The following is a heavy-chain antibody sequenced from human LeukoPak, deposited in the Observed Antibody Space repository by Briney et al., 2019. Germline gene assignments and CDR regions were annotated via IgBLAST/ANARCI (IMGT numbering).Heavy chain of an antibody. CDR1: GFDFSDFT. J-gene: IGHJ2*01. V-gene: IGHV3-73*01. D-gene: IGHD4-23*01. CDR3: TRRPFGGNTSPYWYFDI. Sequence: GGSLRLSCEVSGFDFSDFTMHWVRQASGKGLEWVGRIRNKPNNYATAYAASVKGRFTISGDDSKNTAFLQMNSLETEDTAVYYCTRRPFGGNTSPYWYFDIWGRGTLVTVSS. CDR2: IRNKPNNYAT.